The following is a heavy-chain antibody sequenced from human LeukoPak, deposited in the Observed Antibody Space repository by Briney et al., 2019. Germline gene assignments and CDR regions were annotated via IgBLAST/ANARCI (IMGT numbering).Heavy chain of an antibody. J-gene: IGHJ4*02. CDR3: AKDSEMATILAYFDY. V-gene: IGHV3-23*01. D-gene: IGHD5-24*01. CDR1: GFTFSSYA. Sequence: GGSLRVSCAASGFTFSSYAMSWVRQAPGKGLEWVSAISGSGGSTYYADSVKGRFTISRDNSKNTLYLQMNSLRAEDTAVYYCAKDSEMATILAYFDYWGQGTLVTVSS. CDR2: ISGSGGST.